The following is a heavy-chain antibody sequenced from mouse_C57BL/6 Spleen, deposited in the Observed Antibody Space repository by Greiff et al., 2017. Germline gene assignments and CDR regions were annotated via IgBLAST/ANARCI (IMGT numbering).Heavy chain of an antibody. V-gene: IGHV2-2*01. CDR1: GFSLTSYG. CDR3: ARMTAQATYYAMDY. CDR2: IWSGGST. J-gene: IGHJ4*01. Sequence: QVQLKESGPGLVQPSQSLSITCTVSGFSLTSYGVHWVRQSPGKGLEWLGVIWSGGSTDYNAAFISRLSISKDNSKSQVFFKMNSLQADDTAIYYCARMTAQATYYAMDYWGQGTSVTVSS. D-gene: IGHD3-2*02.